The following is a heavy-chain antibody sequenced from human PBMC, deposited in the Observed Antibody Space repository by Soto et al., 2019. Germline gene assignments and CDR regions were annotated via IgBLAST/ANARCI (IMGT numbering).Heavy chain of an antibody. CDR1: GYTFTSYG. CDR2: ISAYNGNT. Sequence: SVKVSCKASGYTFTSYGISWVRQAPGQGLEWMGWISAYNGNTNYAQKLQGRVTMTTDTSTSTAYMELRSLRSDDTAVYYCARAGCSGGSCYSDYYYYMDVWGKGTTVTVSS. V-gene: IGHV1-18*01. J-gene: IGHJ6*03. D-gene: IGHD2-15*01. CDR3: ARAGCSGGSCYSDYYYYMDV.